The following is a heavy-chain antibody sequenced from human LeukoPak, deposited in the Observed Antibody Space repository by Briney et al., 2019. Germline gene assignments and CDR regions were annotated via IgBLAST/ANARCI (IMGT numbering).Heavy chain of an antibody. D-gene: IGHD1-26*01. CDR2: ISGSGGST. CDR1: GFTFSSYG. CDR3: AKDWSYQGYYYYMDV. J-gene: IGHJ6*03. V-gene: IGHV3-23*01. Sequence: GGTLRLSCAASGFTFSSYGMSWVRQAPGKGLEWVSAISGSGGSTYYADSVKGRFTISRDNSKNTLYLQMNSLRTDDTAVYYCAKDWSYQGYYYYMDVWGKGTTVTISS.